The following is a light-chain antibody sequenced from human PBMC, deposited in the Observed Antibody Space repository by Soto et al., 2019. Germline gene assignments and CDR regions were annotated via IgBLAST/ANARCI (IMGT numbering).Light chain of an antibody. CDR3: SSYTDRKNLV. J-gene: IGLJ1*01. CDR2: DVT. V-gene: IGLV2-8*01. CDR1: SSDIGGYNS. Sequence: QSVLTQSPSASGSPGQSVTISCTGTSSDIGGYNSVSWYQQHPGKAPKVMIYDVTKRPSGVPDRFSCSKSGNTASLTVSALQAEDEADYYCSSYTDRKNLVFGTGTKV.